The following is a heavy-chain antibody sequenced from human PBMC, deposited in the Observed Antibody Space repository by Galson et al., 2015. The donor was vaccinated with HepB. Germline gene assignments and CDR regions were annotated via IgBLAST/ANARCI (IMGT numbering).Heavy chain of an antibody. CDR1: GYTFTSND. Sequence: SVKVSCKASGYTFTSNDINWVRQATGQGLEWMGWMKPNSGNTGYAQKSQGRVTMSKDISISTAYMELSSLRSEDTAIYYCARVPHYCSNSSCDTREGIDVWGQGTTVTVSS. CDR2: MKPNSGNT. J-gene: IGHJ6*02. V-gene: IGHV1-8*01. CDR3: ARVPHYCSNSSCDTREGIDV. D-gene: IGHD2-8*01.